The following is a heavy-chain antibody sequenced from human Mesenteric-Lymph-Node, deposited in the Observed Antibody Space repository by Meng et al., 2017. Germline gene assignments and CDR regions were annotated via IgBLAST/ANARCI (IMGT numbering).Heavy chain of an antibody. D-gene: IGHD1-14*01. V-gene: IGHV3-74*01. Sequence: EVQLVESGGVLVQPGESLRLSCAASGFTFNTYWMHWVRQVPGKGLVWVSRINEDGSSTSYADSVKGRFTISRDNAKNTLYLQMNSLRVEDTAVYYCARGYRDYWSQGTLVTVSS. J-gene: IGHJ4*02. CDR3: ARGYRDY. CDR2: INEDGSST. CDR1: GFTFNTYW.